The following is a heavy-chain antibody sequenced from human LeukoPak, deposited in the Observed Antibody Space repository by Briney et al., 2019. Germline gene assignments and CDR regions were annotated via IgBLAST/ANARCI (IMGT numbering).Heavy chain of an antibody. CDR1: GGSISSGGYY. CDR2: IYYSGST. J-gene: IGHJ5*02. Sequence: SETLSLTCTVSGGSISSGGYYWSWIRQPPGKGLEWIGYIYYSGSTYYNPSLKSRVTISVDTSKNQFSLKLSSVTAADTAVYYCARGSVLLWFDPWGQGTLVTVSS. D-gene: IGHD3-10*01. V-gene: IGHV4-30-4*08. CDR3: ARGSVLLWFDP.